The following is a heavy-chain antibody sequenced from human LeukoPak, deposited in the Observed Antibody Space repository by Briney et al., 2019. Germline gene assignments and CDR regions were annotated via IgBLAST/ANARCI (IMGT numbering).Heavy chain of an antibody. CDR3: ASLYNEGY. Sequence: SETLSLTCAVYGGSFSGYYWSWIRQPPGKGLEWIGEINHSGSTNYNPSLKSRVTISVDTSKNQFSLKLSSVTAADTAVYYCASLYNEGYWGQGTLVTVSS. J-gene: IGHJ4*02. D-gene: IGHD1-14*01. V-gene: IGHV4-34*01. CDR2: INHSGST. CDR1: GGSFSGYY.